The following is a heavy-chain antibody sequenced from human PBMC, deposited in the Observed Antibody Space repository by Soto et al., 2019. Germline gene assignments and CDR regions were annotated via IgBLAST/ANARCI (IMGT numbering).Heavy chain of an antibody. D-gene: IGHD3-9*01. CDR2: INPSGGST. V-gene: IGHV1-46*03. J-gene: IGHJ6*02. CDR1: GYTFTSYY. CDR3: ARDLFRDILTGYYYYYGMDV. Sequence: ASVKVSCKASGYTFTSYYMHWVRQAPGQGLEWMGIINPSGGSTSYAQKFQGRVTMTRDTSTSTVYMELSSLRSEDTAVYYCARDLFRDILTGYYYYYGMDVWGQGTTVTVSS.